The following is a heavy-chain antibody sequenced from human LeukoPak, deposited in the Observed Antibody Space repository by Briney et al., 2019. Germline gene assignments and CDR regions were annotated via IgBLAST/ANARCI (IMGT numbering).Heavy chain of an antibody. CDR2: LSNTGSYT. CDR1: GFSFADEY. CDR3: ARSRGAGPGAYFDY. D-gene: IGHD6-19*01. V-gene: IGHV3-11*03. Sequence: GGSLRLSCAVSGFSFADEYMSWIRQAPGQGLEWVSYLSNTGSYTNYADSVEGRFTISRDNTENSLYLQMNSLRAEDTAVYYCARSRGAGPGAYFDYWGQGTLVTVTS. J-gene: IGHJ4*02.